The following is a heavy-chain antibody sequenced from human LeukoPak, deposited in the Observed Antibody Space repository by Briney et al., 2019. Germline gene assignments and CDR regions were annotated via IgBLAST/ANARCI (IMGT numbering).Heavy chain of an antibody. CDR1: GFTFSKAW. CDR2: IRSKSDGGTP. D-gene: IGHD3-10*01. J-gene: IGHJ4*02. V-gene: IGHV3-15*01. CDR3: TTLWFGESQRSH. Sequence: KTGGSLRLSCAASGFTFSKAWMSWVRQAPGKGLEWVGRIRSKSDGGTPDYAAPVKGRFTISRDDSKNTLYLQMNSLKTDDTAVYLCTTLWFGESQRSHWGQGTLVSVSS.